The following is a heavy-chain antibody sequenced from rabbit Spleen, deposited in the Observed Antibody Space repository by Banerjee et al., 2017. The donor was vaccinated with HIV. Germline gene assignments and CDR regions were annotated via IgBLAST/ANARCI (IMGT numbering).Heavy chain of an antibody. J-gene: IGHJ4*01. CDR3: VRGASSSGYYNL. D-gene: IGHD1-1*01. CDR2: IYPDSSGST. Sequence: QEQLEESGGDLVKPEGSLTLTCTASGFSFSRNYYMCWVRQAPGKGLECIACIYPDSSGSTYYASWAKGRFTISKTSSTTVTLQRTSLTAADTATYFCVRGASSSGYYNLWGPGTLVTVS. V-gene: IGHV1S45*01. CDR1: GFSFSRNYY.